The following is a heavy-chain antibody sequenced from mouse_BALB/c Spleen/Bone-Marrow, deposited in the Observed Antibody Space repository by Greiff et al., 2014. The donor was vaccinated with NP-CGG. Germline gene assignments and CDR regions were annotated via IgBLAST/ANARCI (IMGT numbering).Heavy chain of an antibody. D-gene: IGHD3-1*01. J-gene: IGHJ2*01. CDR3: TTLARNNFDY. CDR2: IHPGNSDN. V-gene: IGHV1-5*01. Sequence: VQLQQSGTVLARPGAAVKMSCKASGYTFSNYWMHWIKQRPGQGLEWIGTIHPGNSDNTYNQKFTGEAKLTAVTSTSTAKMELSSLKNEDSEVYYCTTLARNNFDYWGQGTTLTVSS. CDR1: GYTFSNYW.